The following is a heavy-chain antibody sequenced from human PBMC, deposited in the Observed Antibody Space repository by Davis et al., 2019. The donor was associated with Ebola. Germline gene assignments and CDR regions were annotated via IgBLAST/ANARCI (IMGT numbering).Heavy chain of an antibody. J-gene: IGHJ6*02. CDR3: ARDEDFRYHSSGDMDV. CDR1: GFTFSDHY. D-gene: IGHD3-10*01. Sequence: GESLKISCAASGFTFSDHYMDWVRQAPGKGLEWVGRTRNKANSYTTEYAASVKGRFTISRDDSKNSLYLQMNSLRAEDTAVYYCARDEDFRYHSSGDMDVWGQGTTVTVSS. V-gene: IGHV3-72*01. CDR2: TRNKANSYTT.